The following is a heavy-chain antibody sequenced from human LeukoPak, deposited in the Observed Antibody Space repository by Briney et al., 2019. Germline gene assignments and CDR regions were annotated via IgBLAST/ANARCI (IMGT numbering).Heavy chain of an antibody. Sequence: GGSLRLSCAASGFTFSSYWMHWVRQAPGKGLVWVSRVNFDGSSTKYADSVKGRFTISRDNAKNTLYLQMNSLRAEDTAVYYCARAGPPHYYFDYWGQGTLVTVSS. CDR3: ARAGPPHYYFDY. CDR2: VNFDGSST. J-gene: IGHJ4*02. V-gene: IGHV3-74*03. CDR1: GFTFSSYW.